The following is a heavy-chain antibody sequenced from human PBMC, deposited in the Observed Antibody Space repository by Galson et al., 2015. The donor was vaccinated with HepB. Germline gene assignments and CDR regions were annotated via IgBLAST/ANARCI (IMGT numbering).Heavy chain of an antibody. Sequence: QSGAEVKKPGESLKISCKGSGYSFNKYWIGWVRQMPGKGLEWMGIIYPGDSDTRYSPPLQGQVTISVDKSISTAFLQWSSLKASDTAMYYCARGIGIGEKYYDVFDMWAQGTMVTVSS. V-gene: IGHV5-51*01. CDR1: GYSFNKYW. CDR3: ARGIGIGEKYYDVFDM. J-gene: IGHJ3*02. D-gene: IGHD2-21*01. CDR2: IYPGDSDT.